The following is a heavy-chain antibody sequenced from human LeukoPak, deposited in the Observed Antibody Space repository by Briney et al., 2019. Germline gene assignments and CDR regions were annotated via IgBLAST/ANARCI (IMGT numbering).Heavy chain of an antibody. Sequence: GGSLRLSCAASGFTFSSYATHWVRQAPGKGLEWVAVISYDGSNKYYADSVKGRFTISRDNSKNTLYLQMNSLRAEDTAVYYCARDMGMKTTVTGGFDYWGQGTLVTVSS. CDR1: GFTFSSYA. D-gene: IGHD4-17*01. V-gene: IGHV3-30-3*01. J-gene: IGHJ4*02. CDR2: ISYDGSNK. CDR3: ARDMGMKTTVTGGFDY.